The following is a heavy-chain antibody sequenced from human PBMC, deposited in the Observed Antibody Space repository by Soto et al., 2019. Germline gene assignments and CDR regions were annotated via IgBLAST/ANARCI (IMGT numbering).Heavy chain of an antibody. D-gene: IGHD6-6*01. J-gene: IGHJ6*02. Sequence: QVQLVQSGAEVKKPGSSVKVSCKASGGTFSSYAITWVRQAPGQGLEWMGRIIPIFGTANYNQKFQGRVTITADESTSTAYMELSSLISEDTAVYYCARNEYSTTFYYYGMDVLGQGTTVTVSS. V-gene: IGHV1-69*01. CDR3: ARNEYSTTFYYYGMDV. CDR1: GGTFSSYA. CDR2: IIPIFGTA.